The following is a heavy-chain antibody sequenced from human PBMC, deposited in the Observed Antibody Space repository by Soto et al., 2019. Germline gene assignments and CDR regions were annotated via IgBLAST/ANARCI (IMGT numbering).Heavy chain of an antibody. CDR1: GFTLSSYS. CDR3: ARDVTALNWFDP. CDR2: ISSSSSYI. J-gene: IGHJ5*02. D-gene: IGHD3-16*01. Sequence: EVQLVESGGGLVKAGGSLRLSCAASGFTLSSYSMNWVRQAPGKGLEWVSSISSSSSYIYYADSVKGRFTISRDNAKNSLYLQMNSLRAEDTAVYYCARDVTALNWFDPWGQGTLVTVSS. V-gene: IGHV3-21*01.